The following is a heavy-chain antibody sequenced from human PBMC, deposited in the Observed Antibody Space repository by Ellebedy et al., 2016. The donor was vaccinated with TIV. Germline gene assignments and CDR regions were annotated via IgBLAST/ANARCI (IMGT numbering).Heavy chain of an antibody. CDR3: ARVRGYGHMDV. D-gene: IGHD3-10*01. CDR1: RFTFSTYS. CDR2: IFVSGSPI. Sequence: PGGSLRLSCAASRFTFSTYSMNWVRQAPGKGLEWISYIFVSGSPISYADSVKGRFTISRDNAKNSLFLQMNSLRAEDTAVYYCARVRGYGHMDVWGKGTTVTVSS. V-gene: IGHV3-48*04. J-gene: IGHJ6*03.